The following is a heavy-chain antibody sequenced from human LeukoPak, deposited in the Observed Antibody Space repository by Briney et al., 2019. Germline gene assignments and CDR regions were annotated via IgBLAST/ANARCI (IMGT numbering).Heavy chain of an antibody. J-gene: IGHJ5*02. D-gene: IGHD4-17*01. CDR2: IYYSGST. Sequence: SETLSLTCAVYGGSFSSYYWSWIRQPPGKGLEWIGYIYYSGSTNYNPSLKSRVTISVDTSKDQFSLKLSSVTAADTAVYYCARVGTVTTSGPKFDPWGQGTLVTVSS. CDR1: GGSFSSYY. V-gene: IGHV4-59*01. CDR3: ARVGTVTTSGPKFDP.